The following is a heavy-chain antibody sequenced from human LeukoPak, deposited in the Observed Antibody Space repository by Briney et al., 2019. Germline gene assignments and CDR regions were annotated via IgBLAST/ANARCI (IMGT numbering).Heavy chain of an antibody. V-gene: IGHV3-66*02. CDR3: ASPGYSYGPAAYYFDY. D-gene: IGHD5-18*01. CDR1: GFSSSNKD. CDR2: IYVTGGGAT. Sequence: GGSLRLSCAASGFSSSNKDISWVRQAPGKGLEWVATIYVTGGGATYYADSVKGRFSISRDNSRNTLYLQMSSLRADDSAVYYCASPGYSYGPAAYYFDYWGQGTLVTVSS. J-gene: IGHJ4*02.